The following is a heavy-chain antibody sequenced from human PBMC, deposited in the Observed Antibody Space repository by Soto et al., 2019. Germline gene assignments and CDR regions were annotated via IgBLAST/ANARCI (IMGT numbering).Heavy chain of an antibody. CDR2: ISAYNGNT. V-gene: IGHV1-18*01. Sequence: QVQLVQSGAEVKKPGASVKVSCKASGYTFTSYGINWVRQAPGQGLEWMGWISAYNGNTHYAQKLQGRVTMTPDTSARTAYMALRSLRSDDTAVYYCARVQSGYDFAYWGQGTLVTVSS. D-gene: IGHD5-12*01. CDR3: ARVQSGYDFAY. CDR1: GYTFTSYG. J-gene: IGHJ4*02.